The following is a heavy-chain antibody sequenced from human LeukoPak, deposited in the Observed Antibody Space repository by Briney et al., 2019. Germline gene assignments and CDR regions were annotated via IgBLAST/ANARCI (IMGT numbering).Heavy chain of an antibody. Sequence: SVKVSCKASGYTFTSYAISWVRQAPGQGLEWMGGIIPIFGTANYAQKFQGRVTITADESTSTAYMELTSLRSEDTAVYYCARGRMAGTYVFDYWGQGTLVTVSS. CDR2: IIPIFGTA. CDR1: GYTFTSYA. V-gene: IGHV1-69*13. J-gene: IGHJ4*02. D-gene: IGHD6-19*01. CDR3: ARGRMAGTYVFDY.